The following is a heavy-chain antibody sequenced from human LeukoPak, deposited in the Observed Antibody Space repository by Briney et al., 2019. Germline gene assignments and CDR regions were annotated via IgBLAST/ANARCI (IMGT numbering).Heavy chain of an antibody. D-gene: IGHD2-8*02. CDR2: IYIRGTT. CDR1: GDSISSGSYY. CDR3: ARGYWFYFDY. V-gene: IGHV4-61*02. Sequence: SETLSLTCTVSGDSISSGSYYWSWIRQSAGKGLEWIGRIYIRGTTTYNPSLKSRVTISVDTSKNQFSLKLSSVSAADTAVYYCARGYWFYFDYWGQGSLVTVSS. J-gene: IGHJ4*02.